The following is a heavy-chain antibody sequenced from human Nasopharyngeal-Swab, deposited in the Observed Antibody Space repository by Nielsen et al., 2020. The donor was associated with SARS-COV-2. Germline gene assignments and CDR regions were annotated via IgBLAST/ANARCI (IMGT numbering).Heavy chain of an antibody. CDR2: ISYDGSNK. D-gene: IGHD4-11*01. CDR1: GFTFSSYA. CDR3: ARDLKGNYAESGDY. Sequence: GGSLRLSCAASGFTFSSYAMHWVRQAPGKGLEWVAFISYDGSNKYYADSVKGRFTISRDNSKNTLYLQMNSLRAEDTAVYYCARDLKGNYAESGDYWGQGTLVTV. J-gene: IGHJ4*02. V-gene: IGHV3-30-3*01.